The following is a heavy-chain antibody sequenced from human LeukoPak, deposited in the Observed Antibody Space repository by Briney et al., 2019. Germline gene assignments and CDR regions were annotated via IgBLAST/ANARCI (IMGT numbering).Heavy chain of an antibody. J-gene: IGHJ3*02. CDR3: ASPNPYDPLMFAFDI. D-gene: IGHD3-22*01. CDR2: IDPNNGDT. Sequence: GASVKVSCKASGYTFSGYYLHWVRQAPGQGLEWVGCIDPNNGDTQYAQNFQGKVTMTGDTSISTAYMELSRLRSDDTAVYYCASPNPYDPLMFAFDIWGQGTMVTVSS. V-gene: IGHV1-2*02. CDR1: GYTFSGYY.